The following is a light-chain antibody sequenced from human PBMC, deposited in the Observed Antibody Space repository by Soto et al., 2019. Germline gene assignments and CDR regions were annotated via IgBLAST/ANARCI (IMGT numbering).Light chain of an antibody. CDR2: CAS. CDR3: QQYGGSMT. CDR1: QSLSSSY. Sequence: EIVLTQSPGTLSLSPGDTATLSCRASQSLSSSYLAWYQQRPGQAPRLLIYCASSRATGIPARFSGSGSGTDFTLTISRLDPEDFAVYYCQQYGGSMTFGQGTRLEIE. V-gene: IGKV3-20*01. J-gene: IGKJ5*01.